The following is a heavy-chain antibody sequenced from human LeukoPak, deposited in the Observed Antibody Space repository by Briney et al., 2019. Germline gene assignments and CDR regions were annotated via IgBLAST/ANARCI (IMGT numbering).Heavy chain of an antibody. J-gene: IGHJ5*02. CDR1: GGSFSGYY. Sequence: PSETLSLTCAVYGGSFSGYYWRWIRQPPGKGLEWIGEINHSGSTNYNPSLKSRVTISVDTSKNQFSLKLSSVTAADTAVYYCARGRDGVVINWFDPWGQGTLVTVSS. CDR3: ARGRDGVVINWFDP. V-gene: IGHV4-34*01. CDR2: INHSGST. D-gene: IGHD3-3*01.